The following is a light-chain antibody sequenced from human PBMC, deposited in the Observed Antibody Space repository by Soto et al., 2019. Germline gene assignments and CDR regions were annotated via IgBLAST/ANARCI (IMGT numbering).Light chain of an antibody. CDR1: SSNIGNNA. CDR2: YDD. V-gene: IGLV1-36*01. CDR3: AAWDDSLNGRV. J-gene: IGLJ2*01. Sequence: QSVLTQPPSVSEAPRQRVTISCSGSSSNIGNNAVNWYQQLPGKAPKHLIYYDDLLPSGVSDRFSGSKSATSASLAISGLQSEDEADYYCAAWDDSLNGRVFGGGTKLTVL.